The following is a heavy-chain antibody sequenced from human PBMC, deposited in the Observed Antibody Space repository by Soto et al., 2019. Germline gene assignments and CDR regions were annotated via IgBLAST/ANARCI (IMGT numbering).Heavy chain of an antibody. V-gene: IGHV2-5*02. CDR2: IYWDDTK. CDR3: AHDYGGRPVY. J-gene: IGHJ4*02. Sequence: QITLKESGPTLVKPTQTLTLTCTFSGFSLTTDRVGVGWIRQPPGEALEGLAVIYWDDTKTYRPSLESRLTITKDTSKTQVALTMTSMDSVDTATYYCAHDYGGRPVYWGQGTLVTVSS. CDR1: GFSLTTDRVG. D-gene: IGHD1-26*01.